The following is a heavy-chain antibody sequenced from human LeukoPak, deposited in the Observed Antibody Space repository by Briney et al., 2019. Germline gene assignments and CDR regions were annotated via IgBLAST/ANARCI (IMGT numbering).Heavy chain of an antibody. CDR3: ARDLYGGTSATFDY. J-gene: IGHJ4*02. CDR1: GYTFTGYY. CDR2: INPNSGGT. Sequence: ASVKVSCKASGYTFTGYYMHWVRQAPGQGLEWMGWINPNSGGTNYAQKFQGRVTMTSDTSISTAYMELSRLRSDNTAVYYCARDLYGGTSATFDYWGQGTLVTVSS. V-gene: IGHV1-2*02. D-gene: IGHD4-23*01.